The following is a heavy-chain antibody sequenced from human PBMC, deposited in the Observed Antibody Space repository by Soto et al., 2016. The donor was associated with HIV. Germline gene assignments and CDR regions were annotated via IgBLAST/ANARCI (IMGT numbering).Heavy chain of an antibody. Sequence: QVQLVQSGAEVKKPGASVKVSCKASGYTFTGHYMHWVRQAPGQGLEWMGWINPNNGDTNYAQKFQGRITMTRDTSISTAYMELTKLTSDDTAIFYXAKIRIEAAGRGFDYWGQGSLIIVSS. CDR1: GYTFTGHY. CDR3: AKIRIEAAGRGFDY. V-gene: IGHV1-2*02. J-gene: IGHJ4*02. CDR2: INPNNGDT. D-gene: IGHD6-13*01.